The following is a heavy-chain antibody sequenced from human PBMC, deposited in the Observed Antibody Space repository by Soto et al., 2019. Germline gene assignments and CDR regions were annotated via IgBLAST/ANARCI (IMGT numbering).Heavy chain of an antibody. Sequence: QITLKESGPTLVKPTQTLTLTCTFSGFSLRTSGVGVGWIRQPPGKALEWLALIYWDDDKRYSPSLNSRLTITKDTSKNQVVLTMTNMDPVDTATYYCTQVITTVTTRWGQGTLVTVSS. CDR1: GFSLRTSGVG. D-gene: IGHD4-4*01. V-gene: IGHV2-5*02. CDR3: TQVITTVTTR. CDR2: IYWDDDK. J-gene: IGHJ4*02.